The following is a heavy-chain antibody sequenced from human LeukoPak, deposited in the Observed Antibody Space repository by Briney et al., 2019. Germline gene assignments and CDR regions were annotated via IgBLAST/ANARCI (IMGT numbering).Heavy chain of an antibody. Sequence: GGSLRLSCEASGFPFSSYAMHWVRQAPGKGLEWVSTISGSGGSTYYADSVKGRFTISRDKSKNTVYLQMSSLRAEDTAVYYCAKERGYGYNHIDYWGQGTLVTVSS. CDR2: ISGSGGST. CDR3: AKERGYGYNHIDY. V-gene: IGHV3-23*01. CDR1: GFPFSSYA. D-gene: IGHD5-24*01. J-gene: IGHJ4*02.